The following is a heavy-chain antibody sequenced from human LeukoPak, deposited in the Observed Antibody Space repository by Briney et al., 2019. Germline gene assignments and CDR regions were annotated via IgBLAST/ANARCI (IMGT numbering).Heavy chain of an antibody. CDR2: ISYDGSSK. V-gene: IGHV3-30*04. D-gene: IGHD3-10*01. CDR1: GFTFSTYA. J-gene: IGHJ6*03. Sequence: PGGSLRLSCAASGFTFSTYAMNWVRQAPGKGLEWVAIISYDGSSKYYADSVKGRFTISRDNAKNSLYLQMNSLRAEDTAVYYCAREGYYGSGLYYYYYMDVWGKGTTVTVSS. CDR3: AREGYYGSGLYYYYYMDV.